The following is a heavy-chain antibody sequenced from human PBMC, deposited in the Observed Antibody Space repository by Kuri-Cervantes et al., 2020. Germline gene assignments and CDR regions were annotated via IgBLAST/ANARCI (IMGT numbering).Heavy chain of an antibody. Sequence: ASVKVSCKASGGTFSSYAISWVRQAPGQGLEWMGWISAYNGNTNYAQKLQGRVTMTTDTSTSTAYMELRSLRSDDTAVYYCARSHRGVGAGQGNWFDPWGQGTLVTVSS. J-gene: IGHJ5*02. CDR2: ISAYNGNT. D-gene: IGHD1-26*01. CDR1: GGTFSSYA. V-gene: IGHV1-18*01. CDR3: ARSHRGVGAGQGNWFDP.